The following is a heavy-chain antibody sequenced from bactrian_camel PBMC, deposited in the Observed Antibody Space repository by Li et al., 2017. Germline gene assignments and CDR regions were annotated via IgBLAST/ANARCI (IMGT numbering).Heavy chain of an antibody. CDR1: GYTISTYY. Sequence: VQLVESGGGSVQAGGSLTLSCASAGYTISTYYRSYCMGWFRQVPGKEREGVAGTDSTGTTTYADAVKGRFMISQDSAKRIMYLRMTNLKPEDTAMYYCAAGIRMVACPLRVPGPFGFWGQGTQVTVS. J-gene: IGHJ6*01. CDR2: TDSTGTT. V-gene: IGHV3S9*01. CDR3: AAGIRMVACPLRVPGPFGF.